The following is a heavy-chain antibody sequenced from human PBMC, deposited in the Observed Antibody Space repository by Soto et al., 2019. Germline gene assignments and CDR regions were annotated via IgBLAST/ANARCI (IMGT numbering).Heavy chain of an antibody. V-gene: IGHV3-64D*08. CDR1: GFTFSSYA. CDR2: ISSNGGGT. CDR3: VKGEEVLRFLEWLQLDY. J-gene: IGHJ4*02. D-gene: IGHD3-3*01. Sequence: GGSLRLSCSASGFTFSSYAMHWVRQAPGKGLEYVSAISSNGGGTYDADSVKGRFTISRDNSKNTLYLQMSSLRAEDTALYYCVKGEEVLRFLEWLQLDYWGQGTLVTVSS.